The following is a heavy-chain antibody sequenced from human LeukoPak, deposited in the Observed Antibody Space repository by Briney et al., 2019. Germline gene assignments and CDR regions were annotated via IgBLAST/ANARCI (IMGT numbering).Heavy chain of an antibody. CDR2: IDTNTGNP. Sequence: ASVKVSCKASGYTFTSYAMNWVRQAPGQGLEWMGWIDTNTGNPTYAQGFTGRFVFSLDTSVSTAYLQISSLKAEDTAVYYCARVLVGKGRFLEWLLDENALEWGQGTLVTVSS. V-gene: IGHV7-4-1*02. CDR1: GYTFTSYA. CDR3: ARVLVGKGRFLEWLLDENALE. J-gene: IGHJ4*02. D-gene: IGHD3-3*01.